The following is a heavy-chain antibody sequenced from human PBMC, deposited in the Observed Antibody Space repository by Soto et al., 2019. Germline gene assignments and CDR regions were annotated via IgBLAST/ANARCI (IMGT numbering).Heavy chain of an antibody. D-gene: IGHD3-3*01. CDR3: AKDRDFWSGYYSRTYDMDV. J-gene: IGHJ6*02. CDR1: GFTFSSYA. V-gene: IGHV3-23*01. Sequence: GGSLRLSCAASGFTFSSYAMSWVRQAPGKGLEWVSAISGSGGSTYYADSVKGRFTISGANSKNTRYLQMNSLRAEDTAVYYCAKDRDFWSGYYSRTYDMDVWGQGTTVTVSS. CDR2: ISGSGGST.